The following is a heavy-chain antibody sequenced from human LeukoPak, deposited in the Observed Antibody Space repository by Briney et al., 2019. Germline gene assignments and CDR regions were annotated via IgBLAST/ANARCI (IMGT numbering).Heavy chain of an antibody. D-gene: IGHD6-19*01. V-gene: IGHV3-73*01. CDR1: GFTFSGSA. J-gene: IGHJ1*01. CDR3: LYSSGWYSEYFQH. Sequence: PGGSLRLSCAASGFTFSGSAMHWVRQASGKGLEWVGPIRSKANSYATAYAASVKGRFTISRDDSKNTAYLQMNSLKTEDTAVYYCLYSSGWYSEYFQHWGQGTLVTVSS. CDR2: IRSKANSYAT.